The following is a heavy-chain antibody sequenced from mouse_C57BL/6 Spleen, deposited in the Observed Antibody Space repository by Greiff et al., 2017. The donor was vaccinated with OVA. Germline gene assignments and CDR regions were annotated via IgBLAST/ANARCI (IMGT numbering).Heavy chain of an antibody. D-gene: IGHD2-2*01. CDR3: ARDAGGYDGSWFAY. CDR2: SRNKANDYTT. V-gene: IGHV7-1*01. CDR1: GFTFSDFY. J-gene: IGHJ3*01. Sequence: EVNVVESGGGLVQSGRSLRLSCATSGFTFSDFYMEWVRQAPGKGLEWIAASRNKANDYTTEYSASVKGRFIVSRDTSQSILYLQMNALRAEDTAIYYCARDAGGYDGSWFAYWGQGTLVTVSA.